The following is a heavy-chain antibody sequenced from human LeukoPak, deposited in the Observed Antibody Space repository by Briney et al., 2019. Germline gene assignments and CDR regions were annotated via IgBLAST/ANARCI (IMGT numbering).Heavy chain of an antibody. D-gene: IGHD3-16*02. J-gene: IGHJ4*02. Sequence: SETLSLTCAVYGGSFSGYYWSWIRQPPGKGLEWIGEINHSGSTNYNPSLKSRVTISVDTSKNQFSLKLSSVTAADTAVNYCARRAYDYVWGSYRQTFDYWGQGTLVTVSS. V-gene: IGHV4-34*01. CDR1: GGSFSGYY. CDR2: INHSGST. CDR3: ARRAYDYVWGSYRQTFDY.